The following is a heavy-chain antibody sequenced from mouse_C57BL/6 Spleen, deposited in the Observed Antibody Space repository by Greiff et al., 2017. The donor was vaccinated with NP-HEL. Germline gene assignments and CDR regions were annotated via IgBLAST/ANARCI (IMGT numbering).Heavy chain of an antibody. CDR3: ARSDPYYFDY. J-gene: IGHJ2*01. V-gene: IGHV1-61*01. Sequence: VQLQQSGAELVRPGSSVKLSCKASGYTFTSYWMDWVKQRPGQGLEWIGNIYPSDSETHYNQKFKDKATLTVDKSSSTAYMQLSSLTSEDSAVYYCARSDPYYFDYWGQGTTLTVSS. CDR2: IYPSDSET. CDR1: GYTFTSYW.